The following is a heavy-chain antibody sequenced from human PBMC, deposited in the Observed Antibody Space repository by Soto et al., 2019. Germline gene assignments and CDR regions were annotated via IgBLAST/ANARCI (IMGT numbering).Heavy chain of an antibody. CDR3: AREHCSGGSCYWFDP. CDR2: INPNSGGT. J-gene: IGHJ5*02. V-gene: IGHV1-2*02. Sequence: QVQLVQSGAEVKKPGASVKVSCKASGYTFTGYYMHWVRQAPGQGLEWMGWINPNSGGTNYAQEFQGRVTMTRDTSISTAYMELSRLRSDDTAVYYCAREHCSGGSCYWFDPWGQGTLVTVSS. D-gene: IGHD2-15*01. CDR1: GYTFTGYY.